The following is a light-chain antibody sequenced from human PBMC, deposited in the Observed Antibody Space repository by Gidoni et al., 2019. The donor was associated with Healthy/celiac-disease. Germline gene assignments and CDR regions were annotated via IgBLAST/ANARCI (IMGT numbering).Light chain of an antibody. CDR3: QQSYSTPRTT. Sequence: DIQMTQSPSSLSASVGDTVTITCRASQSISSYLNWYQQKPGKAPKLLIYAASSLQSGVPSRFSGSGSGTDFTLTISSLQPEDFATYYCQQSYSTPRTTSXQXTKLEIK. J-gene: IGKJ2*01. V-gene: IGKV1-39*01. CDR2: AAS. CDR1: QSISSY.